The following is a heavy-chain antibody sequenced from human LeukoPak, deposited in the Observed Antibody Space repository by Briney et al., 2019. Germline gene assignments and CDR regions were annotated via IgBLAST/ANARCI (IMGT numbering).Heavy chain of an antibody. D-gene: IGHD2-2*01. CDR1: GDSVSSDSAA. J-gene: IGHJ5*02. CDR3: AKHIVPAAMWSGPYNWFDP. V-gene: IGHV6-1*01. Sequence: SQTLSLTCAISGDSVSSDSAAWNWIRQSPSRGLEWLGRTYYRSEWYNDYAVSMKSRISINPDTSKNQFSLQLSSVPHEDTAVYYCAKHIVPAAMWSGPYNWFDPWGQGTLVTVSS. CDR2: TYYRSEWYN.